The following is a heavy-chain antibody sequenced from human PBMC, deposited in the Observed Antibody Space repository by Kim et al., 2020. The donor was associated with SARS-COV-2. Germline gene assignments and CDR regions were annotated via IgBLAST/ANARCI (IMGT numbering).Heavy chain of an antibody. CDR3: AKPLFQGFTRLSYFFDF. Sequence: VKGRFTISRDNSQNTVYLQMNSLRAEDTAVYYCAKPLFQGFTRLSYFFDFWGQGTLVTVSS. V-gene: IGHV3-23*01. D-gene: IGHD2-2*01. J-gene: IGHJ4*02.